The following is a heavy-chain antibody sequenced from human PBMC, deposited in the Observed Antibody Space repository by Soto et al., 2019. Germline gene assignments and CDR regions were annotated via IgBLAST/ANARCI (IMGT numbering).Heavy chain of an antibody. V-gene: IGHV3-48*02. CDR3: ATSPDHYDSSGYSYFDY. Sequence: GGSLRLSCAASGFTFSSYSMNWVRQAPGKGLEWVSYISSSSSTIYYADSVKGRFTISRDNAKNSLYLQMNSLRDEDTAVYYCATSPDHYDSSGYSYFDYWGQGTLVTVSS. CDR1: GFTFSSYS. J-gene: IGHJ4*02. D-gene: IGHD3-22*01. CDR2: ISSSSSTI.